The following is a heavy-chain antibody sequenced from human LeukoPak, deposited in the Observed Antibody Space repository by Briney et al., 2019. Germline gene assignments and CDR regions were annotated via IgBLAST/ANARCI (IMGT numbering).Heavy chain of an antibody. CDR2: IYPGDSDT. CDR3: ARQGEYYDIVTGFDH. J-gene: IGHJ4*02. CDR1: GYSFSSYW. D-gene: IGHD3-9*01. V-gene: IGHV5-51*01. Sequence: GESLKTSCKGSGYSFSSYWIGWVRQMPGKGLGGMVIIYPGDSDTRYSPSFQGQVTISADTSINTAYLQCSSLKASDTALYYCARQGEYYDIVTGFDHGGRGTRVSV.